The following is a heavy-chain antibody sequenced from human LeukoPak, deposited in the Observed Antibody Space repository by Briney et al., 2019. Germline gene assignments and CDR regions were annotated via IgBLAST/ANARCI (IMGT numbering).Heavy chain of an antibody. J-gene: IGHJ4*02. D-gene: IGHD3-3*01. CDR3: ARERTAREWQTFDY. CDR1: GGPISSGGYY. V-gene: IGHV4-61*02. CDR2: IYTSGST. Sequence: SETLSLTCTVSGGPISSGGYYWSWIRQPAGKGLEWIGRIYTSGSTNYNPSLKSRVTISVDTSKNQFSLKLSSVTAADTAVYYCARERTAREWQTFDYWGQGTLVTVSS.